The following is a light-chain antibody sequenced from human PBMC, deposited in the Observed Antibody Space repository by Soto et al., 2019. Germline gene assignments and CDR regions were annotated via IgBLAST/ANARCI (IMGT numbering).Light chain of an antibody. CDR3: QQYNKWPRT. J-gene: IGKJ1*01. CDR2: GAS. V-gene: IGKV3-15*01. CDR1: QIVINN. Sequence: EIVMTQSPATLSASAGERATFSCWASQIVINNLAWYQQVRGQAPRLLIYGASTRATDIPARFSGSGSGTEFTLTISSLQSEDFAVYYCQQYNKWPRTFGQGTKVEIK.